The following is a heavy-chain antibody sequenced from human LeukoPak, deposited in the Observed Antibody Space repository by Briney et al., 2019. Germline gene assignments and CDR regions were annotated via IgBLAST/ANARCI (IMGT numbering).Heavy chain of an antibody. J-gene: IGHJ4*02. CDR1: GYTFTYYG. CDR3: ASAYGSGSYTPLDY. D-gene: IGHD3-10*01. Sequence: ASVKVSCKASGYTFTYYGITWVRQAPGQGLEWMGWISVYNGNTNYAQKLQGRFTTTIDTSTTTAYMELWTLRSDDTAVYYCASAYGSGSYTPLDYWGQGTLVTVSS. V-gene: IGHV1-18*01. CDR2: ISVYNGNT.